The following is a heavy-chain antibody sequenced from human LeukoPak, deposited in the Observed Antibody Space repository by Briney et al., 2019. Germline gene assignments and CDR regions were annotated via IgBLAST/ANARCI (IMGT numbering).Heavy chain of an antibody. CDR1: GDSISRNGYY. J-gene: IGHJ4*02. Sequence: SETLSLTCTVSGDSISRNGYYWGWIRQPPGKGLEWIGSIYYSGSTYYNPSLKSRVTISVDTSKNQFSLKLSSVTAADTAVYYCARQSIQLWPDYFDYWGQGTLVTVSS. V-gene: IGHV4-39*01. CDR3: ARQSIQLWPDYFDY. CDR2: IYYSGST. D-gene: IGHD5-18*01.